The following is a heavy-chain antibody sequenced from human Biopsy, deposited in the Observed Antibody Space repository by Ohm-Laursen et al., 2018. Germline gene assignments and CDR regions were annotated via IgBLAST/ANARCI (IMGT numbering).Heavy chain of an antibody. D-gene: IGHD2-8*01. J-gene: IGHJ4*02. V-gene: IGHV1-2*02. CDR2: INCKTGAT. CDR3: ARDPLNGHKHFDY. Sequence: GASVKVSCKASSYTFTDYNIHWMRQAPGQGLEWLGYINCKTGATNYAQKFQGTVTMTRDTSISTVYLALGSLRSADTAIYYCARDPLNGHKHFDYWGQGSLVTVPS. CDR1: SYTFTDYN.